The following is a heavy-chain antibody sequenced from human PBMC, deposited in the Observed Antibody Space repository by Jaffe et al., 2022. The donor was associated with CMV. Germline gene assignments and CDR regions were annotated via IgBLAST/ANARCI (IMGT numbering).Heavy chain of an antibody. Sequence: EVQLVESGGGLVQPGRSLRLSCAASGFTFDDYAMHWVRQAPGKGLEWVSGISWNSGSIGYADSVKGRFTISRDNAKNSLYLQMNSLRAEDTALYYCAKPRQGWNYWSYFDYWGQGTLVTVSS. D-gene: IGHD1-7*01. J-gene: IGHJ4*02. CDR1: GFTFDDYA. CDR3: AKPRQGWNYWSYFDY. V-gene: IGHV3-9*01. CDR2: ISWNSGSI.